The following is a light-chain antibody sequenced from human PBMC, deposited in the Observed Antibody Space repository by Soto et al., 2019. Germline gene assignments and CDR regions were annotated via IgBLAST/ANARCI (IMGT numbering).Light chain of an antibody. Sequence: DIVMTQSPDSLAVSLGERATINCKSSQSVLYSSNNKNSLVWYQQKPGQPPKLLIYWASTRESGVPDRFSGSGSGTDFTLTISSLQAEDVAVYYCQQHYSDPLTFGGGTKVEIK. J-gene: IGKJ4*01. CDR1: QSVLYSSNNKNS. V-gene: IGKV4-1*01. CDR2: WAS. CDR3: QQHYSDPLT.